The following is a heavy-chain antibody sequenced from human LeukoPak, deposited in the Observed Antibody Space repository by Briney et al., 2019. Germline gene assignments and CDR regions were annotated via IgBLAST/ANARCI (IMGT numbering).Heavy chain of an antibody. J-gene: IGHJ4*02. D-gene: IGHD6-19*01. CDR2: ITSSGSTI. V-gene: IGHV3-48*03. CDR1: GFTFSSYE. Sequence: EGSLRLSCAASGFTFSSYEMNWVRQAPGKGLEWVSYITSSGSTIYYADSVKGRFTISRDNAKNSLYLQMNSLRAEDTAVYYCARYSSDWEIDSWGQGTLVTVSS. CDR3: ARYSSDWEIDS.